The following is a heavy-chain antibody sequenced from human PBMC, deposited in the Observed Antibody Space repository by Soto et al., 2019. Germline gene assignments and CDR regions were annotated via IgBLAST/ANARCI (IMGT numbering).Heavy chain of an antibody. J-gene: IGHJ4*02. D-gene: IGHD2-21*02. CDR2: ISGGSPKE. CDR3: AKDFSGDAFSQRPSCGGVCYTLDS. Sequence: GGSLTLSCEASGFPFDNYAMSWVRQAPGKGLEWVSAISGGSPKESYAEPVKVRYTISRDNSKNTQFLEMNSLRTDDAALYYCAKDFSGDAFSQRPSCGGVCYTLDSWGQGTQVTVSS. V-gene: IGHV3-23*01. CDR1: GFPFDNYA.